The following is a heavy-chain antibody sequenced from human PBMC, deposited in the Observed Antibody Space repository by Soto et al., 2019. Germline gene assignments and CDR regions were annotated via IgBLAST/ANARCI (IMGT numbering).Heavy chain of an antibody. Sequence: EVQLVESGGGLVQPGGSLKLSCAASGFTLSGSRIHWVRQASGKGLEWVGRIRSKADSYATAYAASVKGRFTISRDDSKNTVYLQMTSLKTEDTAVYYCTSQYCGGDCSRVDPWGQGTLVTVSS. CDR3: TSQYCGGDCSRVDP. CDR1: GFTLSGSR. CDR2: IRSKADSYAT. V-gene: IGHV3-73*02. J-gene: IGHJ5*02. D-gene: IGHD2-21*02.